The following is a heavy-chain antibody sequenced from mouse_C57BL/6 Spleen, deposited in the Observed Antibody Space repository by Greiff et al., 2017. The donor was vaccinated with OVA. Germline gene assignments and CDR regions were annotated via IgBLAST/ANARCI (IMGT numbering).Heavy chain of an antibody. CDR1: GYTFTDYY. J-gene: IGHJ1*03. CDR3: ARGIYYYGSSWGYFDV. CDR2: IYPGSGNT. Sequence: VQLQQSGPELVKPGASVKISCKASGYTFTDYYINWVKQRPGQGLEWIGWIYPGSGNTKYNEKFKGKATLTVDTSSSTAYMQLSSLTSEDSAVYFCARGIYYYGSSWGYFDVWGTGTTVTVSS. V-gene: IGHV1-84*01. D-gene: IGHD1-1*01.